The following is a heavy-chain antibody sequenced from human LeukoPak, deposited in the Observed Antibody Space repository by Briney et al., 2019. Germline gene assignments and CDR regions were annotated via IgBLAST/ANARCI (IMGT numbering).Heavy chain of an antibody. D-gene: IGHD6-13*01. J-gene: IGHJ4*02. V-gene: IGHV3-20*04. Sequence: PGGSLRLSCVASGFTFSRYWMHWVRQAPGKGLEWVSGINWNGGSTGYADSVKGRFTISRDNAKNSLYLQMNSLRAEDTALYYCARGIGYSAYWGQGTLVTVSS. CDR3: ARGIGYSAY. CDR2: INWNGGST. CDR1: GFTFSRYW.